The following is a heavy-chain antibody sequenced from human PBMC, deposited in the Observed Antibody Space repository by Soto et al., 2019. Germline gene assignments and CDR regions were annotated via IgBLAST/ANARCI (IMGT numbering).Heavy chain of an antibody. V-gene: IGHV3-74*01. CDR2: INSDGSST. J-gene: IGHJ4*02. CDR1: GFTFSSYW. CDR3: ARDHQEGMATDY. D-gene: IGHD6-13*01. Sequence: GGSLSLSCAVSGFTFSSYWMHWVRQAPGKGLVWVSRINSDGSSTSYADSVKDRFTISRDNAKNTLYLQMNSLRAEDTAVYYCARDHQEGMATDYWGQGTLVTGLL.